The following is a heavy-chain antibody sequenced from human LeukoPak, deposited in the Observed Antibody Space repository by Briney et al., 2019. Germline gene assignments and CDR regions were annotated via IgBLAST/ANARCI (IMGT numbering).Heavy chain of an antibody. D-gene: IGHD3-3*01. Sequence: PSETLSLTCAVYGGSFSGYYWSWIRQPPGKGLEWIGEINHSGSTNYNPSLKSRVTISVDTSKNQFSLKLSSVTAADTAVYYCASSITIFGVVIHAFDIWGQGTMVRLF. J-gene: IGHJ3*02. CDR3: ASSITIFGVVIHAFDI. V-gene: IGHV4-34*01. CDR1: GGSFSGYY. CDR2: INHSGST.